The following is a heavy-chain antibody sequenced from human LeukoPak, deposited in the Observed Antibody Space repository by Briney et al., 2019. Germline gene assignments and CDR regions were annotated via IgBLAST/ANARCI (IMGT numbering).Heavy chain of an antibody. J-gene: IGHJ6*02. CDR2: IDNAGSIT. V-gene: IGHV3-74*03. CDR3: ARGASPYYYYGMDV. CDR1: GFTFSSYA. Sequence: GGSLRLSCAASGFTFSSYAMSWVRQAPGKGLVWVSRIDNAGSITTYADSVKGRFTISRDNAENTLYLQMNSLRAEDTAVYYCARGASPYYYYGMDVWGQGTTVTVSS.